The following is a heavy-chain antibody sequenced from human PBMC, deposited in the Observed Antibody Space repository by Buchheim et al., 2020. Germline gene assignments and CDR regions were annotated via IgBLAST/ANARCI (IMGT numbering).Heavy chain of an antibody. Sequence: QVQLQESGPGLVKPSQTLSLTCTVSGGSISSGGYYWSWIRQHPGKGLEWFGYIYYSGSTYYNPSPKRRVTISVVTSKNQSFLKLSSVTAADTAVYYCARFPILRGEWFSDYWGQGTL. D-gene: IGHD3-3*01. V-gene: IGHV4-31*03. CDR3: ARFPILRGEWFSDY. J-gene: IGHJ4*01. CDR1: GGSISSGGYY. CDR2: IYYSGST.